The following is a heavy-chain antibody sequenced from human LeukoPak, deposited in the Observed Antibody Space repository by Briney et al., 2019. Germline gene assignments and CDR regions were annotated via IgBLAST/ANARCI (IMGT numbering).Heavy chain of an antibody. J-gene: IGHJ4*02. CDR1: GYPFISYV. Sequence: GASVKVSCKASGYPFISYVIHWVRQAPGQRLEWMGWINPDNGNAEYSQKFQGRITITRDPSATTAYMELSGLRSEDMAVYYCAKDRGGTGDFDYWGQGTLVTVSS. V-gene: IGHV1-3*01. D-gene: IGHD3-10*01. CDR2: INPDNGNA. CDR3: AKDRGGTGDFDY.